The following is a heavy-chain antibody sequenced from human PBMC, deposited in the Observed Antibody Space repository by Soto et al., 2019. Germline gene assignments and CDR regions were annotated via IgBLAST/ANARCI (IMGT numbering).Heavy chain of an antibody. D-gene: IGHD1-7*01. CDR1: GRSVSRNSAA. J-gene: IGHJ6*03. CDR2: TYYRSRWYN. V-gene: IGHV6-1*01. Sequence: SRALSLTCASSGRSVSRNSAAWNWIRQSPSRGLEWLGRTYYRSRWYNDYAVPVRSRITVNADTSKNQFSLQLTSVTPEDTAVYYCAGTTSYQWYYMDVWGKGTTVTVSS. CDR3: AGTTSYQWYYMDV.